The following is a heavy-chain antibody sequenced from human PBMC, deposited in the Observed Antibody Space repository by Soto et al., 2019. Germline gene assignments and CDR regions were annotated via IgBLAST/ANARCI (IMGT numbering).Heavy chain of an antibody. CDR3: AREQGFWSGFTQNYYYYGMDV. CDR1: GYTFTSYY. J-gene: IGHJ6*02. CDR2: INPSGGST. V-gene: IGHV1-46*01. Sequence: QVQLVQSGAEVKKPGASVKVSCKASGYTFTSYYMHLVRQAPGQGLEWMGIINPSGGSTSYAQKFQGRVTMTRDTSTSTVYMELSSLRSEDTAVYYCAREQGFWSGFTQNYYYYGMDVWGQGTTVTVSS. D-gene: IGHD3-3*01.